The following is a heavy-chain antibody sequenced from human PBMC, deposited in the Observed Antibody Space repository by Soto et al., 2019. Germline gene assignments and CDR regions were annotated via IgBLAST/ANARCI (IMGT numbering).Heavy chain of an antibody. CDR2: ISAYNGNT. J-gene: IGHJ6*03. CDR3: ARGGIVVVPAANNYYYYYMDV. V-gene: IGHV1-18*01. CDR1: GYTFTSYG. Sequence: ASVKVSCKASGYTFTSYGISWVRQAPGQGLEWMGWISAYNGNTNYAQKLQGRVTMTTDTSTSTAYMELRSLRSDDTAVYYCARGGIVVVPAANNYYYYYMDVRGKGTTVTVSS. D-gene: IGHD2-2*01.